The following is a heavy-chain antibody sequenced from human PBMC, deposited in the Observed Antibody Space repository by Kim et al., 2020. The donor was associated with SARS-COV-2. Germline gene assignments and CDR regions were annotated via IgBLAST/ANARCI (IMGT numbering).Heavy chain of an antibody. CDR3: ARDPNGWGAFDI. Sequence: GGSLRLSCAASGFTFSSYAMHWVRQAPGKGLEWVAVISYDGSNKYYADSVKGRFTISRDNSKNTLYLQMNSLRAEDTAVYYCARDPNGWGAFDIWGQGT. D-gene: IGHD1-1*01. CDR2: ISYDGSNK. CDR1: GFTFSSYA. J-gene: IGHJ3*02. V-gene: IGHV3-30-3*01.